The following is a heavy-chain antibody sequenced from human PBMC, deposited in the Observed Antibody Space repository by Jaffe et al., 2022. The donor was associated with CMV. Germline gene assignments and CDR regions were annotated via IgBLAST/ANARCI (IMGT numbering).Heavy chain of an antibody. CDR2: LDPNSDVR. CDR3: ARAPFTSSSVYYDF. CDR1: GYTFTGYY. V-gene: IGHV1-2*02. Sequence: QVQLVQSGPEVQKPGASVKVSCTASGYTFTGYYMHWVRQAPGQGLEWMGWLDPNSDVRKYAQRFQGRVTMTSDTSRMTAYMELTGLKSGDTGVYFCARAPFTSSSVYYDFWGQGTLLTVSS. D-gene: IGHD2-2*01. J-gene: IGHJ4*02.